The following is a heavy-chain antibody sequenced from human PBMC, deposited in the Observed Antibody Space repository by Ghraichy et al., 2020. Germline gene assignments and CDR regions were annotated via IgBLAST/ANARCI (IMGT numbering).Heavy chain of an antibody. CDR2: ISYDGSNK. J-gene: IGHJ6*02. D-gene: IGHD3-22*01. CDR1: GFTFSSYG. CDR3: AKIMIRTHYGMDV. V-gene: IGHV3-30*18. Sequence: GGSLRLSCAASGFTFSSYGMHWVRQAPGKGLEWVAVISYDGSNKYYADSVKGRFTISRDNSKNTLYLQMNSLRAEDTAVYYCAKIMIRTHYGMDVWGQGTTVTVSS.